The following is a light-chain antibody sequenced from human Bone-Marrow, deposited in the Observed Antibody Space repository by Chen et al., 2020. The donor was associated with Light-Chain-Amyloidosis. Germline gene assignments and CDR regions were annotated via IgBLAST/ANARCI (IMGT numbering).Light chain of an antibody. Sequence: SYELTQPPSVSVSPGQTARITCSGDDLPTQYAYWYQQKPGQAPELVIHRDTERPSGMSERFAGSSAGTTATLTISGVQAEDEADYHCQAADSSGTDEVIFGGGTKLTVL. CDR1: DLPTQY. CDR2: RDT. V-gene: IGLV3-25*03. J-gene: IGLJ2*01. CDR3: QAADSSGTDEVI.